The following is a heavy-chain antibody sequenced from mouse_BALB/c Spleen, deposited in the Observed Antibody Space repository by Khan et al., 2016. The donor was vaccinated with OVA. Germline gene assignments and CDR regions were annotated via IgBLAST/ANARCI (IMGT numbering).Heavy chain of an antibody. V-gene: IGHV1S34*01. CDR3: ARGDYDGSRSFAY. D-gene: IGHD1-1*01. Sequence: LVKTGASVKISCKASGYSLTGYYMHWVKQSHGKSLAGFGYIICYNGVISYNQNFKGKAKFTVDTSSSTAYMQFNSLTSEVPAVYDCARGDYDGSRSFAYWGQGTLVTVSA. CDR1: GYSLTGYY. J-gene: IGHJ3*01. CDR2: IICYNGVI.